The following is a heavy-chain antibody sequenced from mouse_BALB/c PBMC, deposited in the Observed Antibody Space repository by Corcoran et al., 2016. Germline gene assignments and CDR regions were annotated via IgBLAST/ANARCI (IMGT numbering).Heavy chain of an antibody. J-gene: IGHJ1*01. CDR3: ARRGPNYLYFDV. CDR2: IYPDSSAI. CDR1: GFDFSRYW. V-gene: IGHV4-1*02. Sequence: EVKLLESGGGLVQPGGSLKLSCAASGFDFSRYWMSWVRQAPGTGLEWIGEIYPDSSAINYTPSLKDKIIISRDNDKNTLFLQMSKVRSEDTALYYCARRGPNYLYFDVWGAGITVTVSS.